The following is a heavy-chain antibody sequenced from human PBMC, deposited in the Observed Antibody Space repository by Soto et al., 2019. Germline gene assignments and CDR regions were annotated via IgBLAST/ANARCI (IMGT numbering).Heavy chain of an antibody. D-gene: IGHD3-3*01. CDR1: GGSTRASY. V-gene: IGHV4-59*01. J-gene: IGHJ4*01. CDR3: ARSVAVPRAHIDD. Sequence: AETPCLICSLYGGSTRASYWGRIGQSPGKGLEWLGYVYYTGSTNYSPSLMSRVSISVDTSKNEFSLRLSSVTAADTAVYFCARSVAVPRAHIDDWGHGTKVTGSS. CDR2: VYYTGST.